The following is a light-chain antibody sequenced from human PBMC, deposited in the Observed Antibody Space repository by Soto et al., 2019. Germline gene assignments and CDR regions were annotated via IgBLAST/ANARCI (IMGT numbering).Light chain of an antibody. CDR3: QLNMSYS. V-gene: IGKV1-5*01. J-gene: IGKJ1*01. CDR1: QSISNC. Sequence: DIQMTQSPSTLPASVGDRVTITCRASQSISNCFSLYHQKPGTAHKLLIYHASMLESGVPSMFSGSGSGTEFTLTISSLQPDDFATYYCQLNMSYSFGQGTKVDIK. CDR2: HAS.